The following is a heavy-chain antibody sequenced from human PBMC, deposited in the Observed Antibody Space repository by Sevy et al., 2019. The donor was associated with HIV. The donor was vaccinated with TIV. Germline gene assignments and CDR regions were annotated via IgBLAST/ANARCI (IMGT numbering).Heavy chain of an antibody. CDR1: GGSISSYY. Sequence: SETLSLTCTVSGGSISSYYWSWIRQPPGKGLEWIGYIYYSGSTNYNPSLKSRVTISVDTSKNQFSLKLSSVTAADTAVHYCARGPGIAAAGRPDPLRYWGQGTLVTVSS. D-gene: IGHD6-13*01. CDR2: IYYSGST. CDR3: ARGPGIAAAGRPDPLRY. J-gene: IGHJ4*02. V-gene: IGHV4-59*01.